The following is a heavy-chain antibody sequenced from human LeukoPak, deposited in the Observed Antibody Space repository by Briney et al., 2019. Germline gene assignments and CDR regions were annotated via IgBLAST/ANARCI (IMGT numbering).Heavy chain of an antibody. D-gene: IGHD5-18*01. CDR3: ARGLTRYSYAGLGY. V-gene: IGHV4-39*01. CDR2: IYYSGNT. J-gene: IGHJ4*02. CDR1: GVSISSSNSY. Sequence: PSETLSLTCTVSGVSISSSNSYWGWIRQPPGKGLEWIGSIYYSGNTYYNASLKSQVSISIDTSKNQFSLKLTSMTAADTAVYYCARGLTRYSYAGLGYWGQGTLVNVSS.